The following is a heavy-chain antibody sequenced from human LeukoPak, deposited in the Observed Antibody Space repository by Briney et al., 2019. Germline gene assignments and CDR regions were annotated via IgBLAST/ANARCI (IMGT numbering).Heavy chain of an antibody. CDR1: GFTLSDYW. V-gene: IGHV3-74*01. Sequence: PGGSLRLSCAASGFTLSDYWMHWVREAPGKGLVWVSRINSDGSRIIYADSVKGRFTISRDNAKNTVYLQMNSLRADDTAVYFCARAPQIGFSGFDKNYWGQGTLVTVSS. D-gene: IGHD5-12*01. CDR2: INSDGSRI. J-gene: IGHJ4*02. CDR3: ARAPQIGFSGFDKNY.